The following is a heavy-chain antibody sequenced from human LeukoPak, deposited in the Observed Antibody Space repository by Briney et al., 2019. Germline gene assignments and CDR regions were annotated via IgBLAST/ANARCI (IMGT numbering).Heavy chain of an antibody. D-gene: IGHD3-3*01. Sequence: PSETLSLTCTVSGGSISSYYWSWIRQPPGKGLEWVGYIYYSGSTNYNPSLKSRVTISVDMYKNQFSLTLSSVTAADTAVYYCARADYDFWSGYYIDYWGQGTLVTVSS. CDR2: IYYSGST. J-gene: IGHJ4*02. V-gene: IGHV4-59*01. CDR3: ARADYDFWSGYYIDY. CDR1: GGSISSYY.